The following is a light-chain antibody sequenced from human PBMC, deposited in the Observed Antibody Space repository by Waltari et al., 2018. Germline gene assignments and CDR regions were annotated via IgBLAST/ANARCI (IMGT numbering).Light chain of an antibody. CDR2: GAS. J-gene: IGKJ4*01. CDR1: QSVSTTY. Sequence: DMVLTQSPGTLSLSPGARATLPCRASQSVSTTYIPWYQQKVGQAPRLLIYGASSRATGIPHRFSGSGSGTDFTLTISELEPEDVAVYYCQQYGYSPLTFGGGTKVEIK. V-gene: IGKV3-20*01. CDR3: QQYGYSPLT.